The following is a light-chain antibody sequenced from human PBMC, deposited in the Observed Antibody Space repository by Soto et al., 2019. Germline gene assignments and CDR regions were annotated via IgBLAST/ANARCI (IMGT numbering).Light chain of an antibody. CDR3: LQHNSFPPT. Sequence: DVQMSQSASTLSASVGDRVTITCRASQTISSWLAWYQQKPGKAPKLLIYAASNLHSGVPSRFSGSGSGTEFTLTISSLQPEDFATYYCLQHNSFPPTFGQRTKV. J-gene: IGKJ1*01. CDR1: QTISSW. V-gene: IGKV1-5*01. CDR2: AAS.